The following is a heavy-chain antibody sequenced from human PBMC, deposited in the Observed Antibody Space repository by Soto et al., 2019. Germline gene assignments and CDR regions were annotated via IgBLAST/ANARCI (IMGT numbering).Heavy chain of an antibody. J-gene: IGHJ4*02. V-gene: IGHV3-20*04. CDR2: INWNGGST. Sequence: EVQLVESGGGVVRPGGSLRLSCAASGFTFDDHGMSWVRQAPGKGLEWVSGINWNGGSTGYADSVKGRFTISRDNAKNSLYLQMNSLRAEDTALYYCARAGAYCSGGSCYSFDYWGQGTLVTVSS. CDR1: GFTFDDHG. CDR3: ARAGAYCSGGSCYSFDY. D-gene: IGHD2-15*01.